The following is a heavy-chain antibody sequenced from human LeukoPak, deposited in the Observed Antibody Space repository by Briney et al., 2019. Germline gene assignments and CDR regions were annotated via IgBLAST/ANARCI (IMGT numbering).Heavy chain of an antibody. Sequence: GSSVKVSCKASGGTFSSYAISWVRQAPGQGLEWMGRIIPILGIANYAQKFQGRVTITADKSTSTAYMELSSLRSEDTAVYYCARASYYYDSSGWDAFDIWGQGTMVTVSS. D-gene: IGHD3-22*01. CDR2: IIPILGIA. J-gene: IGHJ3*02. CDR3: ARASYYYDSSGWDAFDI. V-gene: IGHV1-69*04. CDR1: GGTFSSYA.